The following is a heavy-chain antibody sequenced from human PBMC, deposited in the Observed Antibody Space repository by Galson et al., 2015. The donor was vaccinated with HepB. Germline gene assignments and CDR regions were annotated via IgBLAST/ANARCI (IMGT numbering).Heavy chain of an antibody. V-gene: IGHV6-1*01. CDR2: TYYRSKWSN. D-gene: IGHD7-27*01. J-gene: IGHJ4*02. CDR1: GDSVSSNTVG. Sequence: CAISGDSVSSNTVGWNWIGQSPSRGLEWLGRTYYRSKWSNDYAVSVKSRITINPDTSKNQFSLQLNSVTPEDTAVYYCAKSIHLGRGFDSWGQGTLVTVSS. CDR3: AKSIHLGRGFDS.